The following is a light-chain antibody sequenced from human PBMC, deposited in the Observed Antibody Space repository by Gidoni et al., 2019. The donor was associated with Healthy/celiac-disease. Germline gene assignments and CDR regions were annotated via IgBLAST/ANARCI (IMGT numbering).Light chain of an antibody. CDR3: QQSYTSPRT. V-gene: IGKV1-39*01. CDR2: AAS. CDR1: QSISSY. Sequence: SPSDLSESGGDRVTITCRASQSISSYLNWYQQKPGKAPKLLIYAASSLQSGVPSRFSGSGSGTDFTLTISRLQPEDFATYYCQQSYTSPRTFXQXTKVEIK. J-gene: IGKJ1*01.